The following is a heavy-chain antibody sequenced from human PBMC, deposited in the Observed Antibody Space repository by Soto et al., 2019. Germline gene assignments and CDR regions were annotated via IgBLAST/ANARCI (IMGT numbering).Heavy chain of an antibody. CDR1: GFAVSSKY. V-gene: IGHV3-53*01. Sequence: EVQLVESGGGLIQPGGSLRLSCAASGFAVSSKYMTWVRQAPGKGLEWVSVIYGGGTTYYAASVKGRFTISRDTSKNTLYVQMNSLRAEDTAVYYCVQITGWAGFDVWGQGTLVTVSS. D-gene: IGHD6-19*01. J-gene: IGHJ4*02. CDR2: IYGGGTT. CDR3: VQITGWAGFDV.